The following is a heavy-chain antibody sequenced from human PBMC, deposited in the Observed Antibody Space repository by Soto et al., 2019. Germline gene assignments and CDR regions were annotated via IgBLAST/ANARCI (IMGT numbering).Heavy chain of an antibody. J-gene: IGHJ4*02. CDR3: ARLPSSGYHFDY. D-gene: IGHD3-22*01. V-gene: IGHV1-69*02. CDR2: IIPILGIA. CDR1: GGTFSSYT. Sequence: QVQLVQSGAEVKKPGSSVKVSCKASGGTFSSYTISWVRQAPGQGLEWMGRIIPILGIANYAQKFQGRVMITADKSTSTAYMELSSLRSEDTAVYYCARLPSSGYHFDYWGQGTLVTVSS.